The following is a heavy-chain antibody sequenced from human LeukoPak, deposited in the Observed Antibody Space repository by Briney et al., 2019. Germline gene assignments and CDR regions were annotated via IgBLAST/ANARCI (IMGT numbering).Heavy chain of an antibody. CDR3: ARVLFGGTVTTSYDAFDI. D-gene: IGHD4-17*01. CDR1: GYTFTSYG. Sequence: ASVKVSCKASGYTFTSYGISWVRQAPGQGLEWMGWISAYNGNTNYAQKLQGRVTMTTDTSTSTAYMELSSLRSEDTAVYYCARVLFGGTVTTSYDAFDIWGQGTMVTVSS. J-gene: IGHJ3*02. V-gene: IGHV1-18*01. CDR2: ISAYNGNT.